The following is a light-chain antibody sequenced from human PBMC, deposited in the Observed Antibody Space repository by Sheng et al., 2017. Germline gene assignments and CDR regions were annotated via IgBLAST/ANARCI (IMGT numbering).Light chain of an antibody. CDR1: QSIANW. J-gene: IGKJ1*01. V-gene: IGKV1-5*03. Sequence: DIQMTQSPSTLSASIGDRVTITCRASQSIANWLAWYQQKPGKASNLIIYKTSTLQSGVPSRFSGSGSGTEFTLTISSLQPDDFATYYCKQYSMCWMFGQGTKVEIK. CDR2: KTS. CDR3: KQYSMCWM.